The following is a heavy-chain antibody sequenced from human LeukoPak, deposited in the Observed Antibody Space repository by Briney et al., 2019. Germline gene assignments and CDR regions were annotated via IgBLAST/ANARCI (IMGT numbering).Heavy chain of an antibody. J-gene: IGHJ4*02. Sequence: GGSLRLSCAASGFTFSSYAMHWVRQAPGKGLEWVAVISYDGSNKYYADSVKGRFTISRDNSKNTLYLQMNSLRADDTAVYYCARGAFYYDFWRGYYDYWGQGTLVTVSS. CDR2: ISYDGSNK. CDR1: GFTFSSYA. D-gene: IGHD3-3*01. CDR3: ARGAFYYDFWRGYYDY. V-gene: IGHV3-30-3*01.